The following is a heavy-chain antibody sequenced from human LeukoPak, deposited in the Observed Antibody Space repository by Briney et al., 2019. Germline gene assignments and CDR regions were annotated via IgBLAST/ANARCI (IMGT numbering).Heavy chain of an antibody. CDR3: AHFSGGSCIFDY. D-gene: IGHD2-15*01. Sequence: SRRTPVKPTQTLTLTCTFSGFALSTTGVREGWIRQPPGKALELLAHIYSVLHRPDNPSLQRRLTITQPTSKNQVVLTVSDMDPVDTATYNVAHFSGGSCIFDYWGQGTLDTVSS. CDR1: GFALSTTGVR. CDR2: IYSVLHR. J-gene: IGHJ4*02. V-gene: IGHV2-5*02.